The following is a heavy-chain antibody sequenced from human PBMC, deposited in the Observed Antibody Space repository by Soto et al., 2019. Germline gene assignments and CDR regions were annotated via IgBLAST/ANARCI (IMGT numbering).Heavy chain of an antibody. J-gene: IGHJ4*02. Sequence: PSETLSLTCTVSGVSISSYYWIWIRQPPGKGLEWIGYIYYSGSTNYNPSLKSRVTISVDTSKNQFSLKLSSVTAADTAVYYCARLVAAAGTRSLDYWGQGTLVTVSS. CDR1: GVSISSYY. CDR3: ARLVAAAGTRSLDY. CDR2: IYYSGST. D-gene: IGHD6-13*01. V-gene: IGHV4-59*01.